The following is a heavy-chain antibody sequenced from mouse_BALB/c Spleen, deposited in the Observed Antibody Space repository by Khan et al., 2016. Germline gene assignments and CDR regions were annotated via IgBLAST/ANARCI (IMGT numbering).Heavy chain of an antibody. CDR2: INTDSSTI. CDR3: ASTFWYFAV. V-gene: IGHV4-1*02. CDR1: GFDFSRYW. J-gene: IGHJ1*01. Sequence: EVQLQESGGGLVQPGGSLKLSCAASGFDFSRYWMSWVRQAPGKGLEWIGEINTDSSTINYTPSLKDKFIISRDNAKNTLYLQMSKVRAEDTALYYCASTFWYFAVWGAGTTVTVSS.